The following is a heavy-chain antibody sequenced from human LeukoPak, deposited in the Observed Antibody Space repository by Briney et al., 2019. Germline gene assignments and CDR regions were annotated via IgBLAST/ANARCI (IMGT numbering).Heavy chain of an antibody. V-gene: IGHV3-23*01. Sequence: GGSLTLSCAASGFIFSSYAMSWVRQAPGKGLEWVSGISGSGGSTYYADSVKGRFTISRDNSKNTLFLQMNTLRVEDTAVYYCARDGTSSGWSFDYWGRGTLVTVSS. CDR1: GFIFSSYA. CDR3: ARDGTSSGWSFDY. J-gene: IGHJ4*02. CDR2: ISGSGGST. D-gene: IGHD6-19*01.